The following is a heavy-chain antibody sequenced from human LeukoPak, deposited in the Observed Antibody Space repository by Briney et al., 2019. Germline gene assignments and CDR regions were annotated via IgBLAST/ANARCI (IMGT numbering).Heavy chain of an antibody. V-gene: IGHV1-2*02. CDR3: ARDSLSGYYYYYMDV. Sequence: ASVKVSCKASGYTFTGYYMHWVRQAPGQGLEWMGWINPNSGGTNYAQKFQGRVTMTRDTSISTAYMELSRLTSDGTAVYYCARDSLSGYYYYYMDVWGKGTTVTVSS. CDR1: GYTFTGYY. J-gene: IGHJ6*03. CDR2: INPNSGGT.